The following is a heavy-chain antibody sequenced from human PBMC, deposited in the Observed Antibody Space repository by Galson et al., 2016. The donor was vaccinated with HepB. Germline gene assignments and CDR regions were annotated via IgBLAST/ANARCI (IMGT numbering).Heavy chain of an antibody. D-gene: IGHD6-25*01. CDR2: IYHSGST. J-gene: IGHJ4*02. V-gene: IGHV4-30-2*01. CDR3: ARGAAGKDLDF. Sequence: TLSLTCAVSDGSISGGGYSWNWVRQPPGKDLEWIGYIYHSGSTSYNPSLEGRVTISVDSSKNLFSLSLTSVTAADTAVYYCARGAAGKDLDFWGQGSLVIVSS. CDR1: DGSISGGGYS.